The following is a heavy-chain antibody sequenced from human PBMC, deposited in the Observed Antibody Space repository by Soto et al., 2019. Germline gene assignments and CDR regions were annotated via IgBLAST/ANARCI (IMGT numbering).Heavy chain of an antibody. J-gene: IGHJ6*02. CDR2: IGTAGDT. CDR1: GFTFSSYD. V-gene: IGHV3-13*01. Sequence: GGSLRLSCAASGFTFSSYDMHWVRQATGKGLEWVSAIGTAGDTYYPGSVKGRFTISRENAKNSLYLQMNSLRAEDTAVYYCARFGGFGPLYYYGMDVWGQGTTVTVSS. D-gene: IGHD3-10*01. CDR3: ARFGGFGPLYYYGMDV.